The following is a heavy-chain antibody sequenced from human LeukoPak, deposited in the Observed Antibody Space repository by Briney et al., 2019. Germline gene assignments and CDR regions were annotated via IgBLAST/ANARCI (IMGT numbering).Heavy chain of an antibody. CDR2: ISGSGGST. V-gene: IGHV3-23*01. CDR3: AKRYCSSTSCYHDY. Sequence: PGGSLRLSCAASGFTFSSYAMSWVRQAPGKGLEWVSAISGSGGSTYYADSVKGRFTISRDNSKNTLYLQMNSLRAEDTAVYYCAKRYCSSTSCYHDYWGQGTLVTVSS. D-gene: IGHD2-2*01. J-gene: IGHJ4*02. CDR1: GFTFSSYA.